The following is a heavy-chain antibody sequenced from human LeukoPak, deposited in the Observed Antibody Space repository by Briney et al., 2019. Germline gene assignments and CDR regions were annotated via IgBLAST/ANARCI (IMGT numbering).Heavy chain of an antibody. CDR2: ISGSGGST. Sequence: GGSLRLSCAASGFTFSSYAISWVRQAPGKGLEWVSAISGSGGSTYYADSVKGRFTISRDNSKNTLYLQMNSLRAEDTAVYYCAKAPTRTGTIDYWGQGTLVTVSS. J-gene: IGHJ4*02. CDR3: AKAPTRTGTIDY. CDR1: GFTFSSYA. V-gene: IGHV3-23*01. D-gene: IGHD1-1*01.